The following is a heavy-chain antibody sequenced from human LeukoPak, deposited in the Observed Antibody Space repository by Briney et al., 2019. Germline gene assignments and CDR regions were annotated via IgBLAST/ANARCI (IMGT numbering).Heavy chain of an antibody. D-gene: IGHD6-6*01. CDR3: AREGWEYSSSSGAFDI. Sequence: GGSLRLSCAASGFSFSSYSMNWARQAPGKGLEWVSSISGSSSYIYYADSVKGRFTISRDNAKNSLYLQMNSLRAEDTAVYYCAREGWEYSSSSGAFDIWGQGTMVTVSS. CDR1: GFSFSSYS. V-gene: IGHV3-21*01. J-gene: IGHJ3*02. CDR2: ISGSSSYI.